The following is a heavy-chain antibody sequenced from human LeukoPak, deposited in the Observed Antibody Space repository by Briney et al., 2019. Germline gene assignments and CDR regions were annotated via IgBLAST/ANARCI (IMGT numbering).Heavy chain of an antibody. CDR2: IYYSGST. Sequence: SQTLSLTCTVSGGSISSGGYYWSWIRQHPGKGLEWIGYIYYSGSTYYNPSLKSRVTISVDTSKNQFSLKLSSVTAADTAVYYCAARFGGEEAAFDIWGQGTMVTVSS. J-gene: IGHJ3*02. V-gene: IGHV4-31*03. CDR1: GGSISSGGYY. D-gene: IGHD2-21*01. CDR3: AARFGGEEAAFDI.